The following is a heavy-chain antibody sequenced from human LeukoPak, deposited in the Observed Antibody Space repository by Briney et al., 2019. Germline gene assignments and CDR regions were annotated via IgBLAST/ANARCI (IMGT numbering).Heavy chain of an antibody. CDR2: IIPIFGTS. CDR1: GGTFSSYA. D-gene: IGHD2-15*01. CDR3: ARGGRYCSGGSCYSGRY. J-gene: IGHJ4*02. V-gene: IGHV1-69*13. Sequence: ASVKVSCKASGGTFSSYAISWVRQAPGQGLEWMGGIIPIFGTSNYAQKFQGRVTITADESTSTAYMELSSLRSEDTAVYYCARGGRYCSGGSCYSGRYWGQGTLVTVSS.